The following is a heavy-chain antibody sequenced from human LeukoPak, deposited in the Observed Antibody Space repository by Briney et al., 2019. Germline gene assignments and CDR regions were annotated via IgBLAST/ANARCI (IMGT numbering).Heavy chain of an antibody. CDR1: GYTFTGYY. CDR2: INPNSGGT. V-gene: IGHV1-2*02. D-gene: IGHD1-26*01. Sequence: GASVKVSCKASGYTFTGYYMHWVRQAPGQGLEWTGWINPNSGGTNYAQKFQGRVTMTRDTSISTAYMELSRLRSDDTAVYYCARDSGSYYGYNWFDPWGQGTLVTVSS. CDR3: ARDSGSYYGYNWFDP. J-gene: IGHJ5*02.